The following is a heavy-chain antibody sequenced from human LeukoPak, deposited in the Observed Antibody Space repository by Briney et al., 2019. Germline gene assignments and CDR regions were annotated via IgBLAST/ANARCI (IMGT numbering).Heavy chain of an antibody. CDR3: ARGRVGDGYNYLDY. V-gene: IGHV3-33*01. CDR2: IWYDGSNK. Sequence: GGSLRLSCAASGFTFSSYGMHWVRQAPGKGLEWVADIWYDGSNKYYADSVKGRFTISRDNSKNTLYLQMNSLRAEDTAVYYCARGRVGDGYNYLDYWGQGTLVTVSS. D-gene: IGHD5-24*01. CDR1: GFTFSSYG. J-gene: IGHJ4*02.